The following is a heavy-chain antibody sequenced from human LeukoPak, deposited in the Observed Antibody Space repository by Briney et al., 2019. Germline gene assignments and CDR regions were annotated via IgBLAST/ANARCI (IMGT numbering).Heavy chain of an antibody. CDR2: IYYSGST. V-gene: IGHV4-39*01. D-gene: IGHD1-7*01. CDR3: ARPGITGTTSDY. Sequence: PSETLSLTCTVSGGSISSSSYYWGGSRRPPGRGLEWIGSIYYSGSTYYNPSLKSRVTISVDTSKNQFSLKLSSVTAADTAVYYCARPGITGTTSDYWGQGTLVTVSS. CDR1: GGSISSSSYY. J-gene: IGHJ4*02.